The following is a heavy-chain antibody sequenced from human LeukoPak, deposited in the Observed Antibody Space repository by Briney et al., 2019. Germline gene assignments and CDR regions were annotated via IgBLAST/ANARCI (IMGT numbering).Heavy chain of an antibody. CDR3: ARDLTTIAGGRFDP. Sequence: ASVTVSCKASGGTFSSYAISWVRQAPGQGLEWMGGIIPIFGTANYAQKFQGGVTITTDESTSTAYMELSSLRSEDTAAYYCARDLTTIAGGRFDPWGQGTLVTVSS. D-gene: IGHD4-17*01. CDR1: GGTFSSYA. J-gene: IGHJ5*02. V-gene: IGHV1-69*05. CDR2: IIPIFGTA.